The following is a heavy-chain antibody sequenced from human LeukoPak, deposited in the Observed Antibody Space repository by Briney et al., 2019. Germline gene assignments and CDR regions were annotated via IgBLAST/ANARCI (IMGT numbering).Heavy chain of an antibody. CDR1: EXSFTNYC. CDR3: ARYDGAYYGMDV. CDR2: IYPGDSDT. J-gene: IGHJ6*02. V-gene: IGHV5-51*01. Sequence: GESLKISFKGPEXSFTNYCIAWVRQMPGKGLEWMGIIYPGDSDTRYSPSFQGQVTVSAGNSISTAYLQWSSLKASDTAMYYCARYDGAYYGMDVWGQGTTVTVSS. D-gene: IGHD3-3*01.